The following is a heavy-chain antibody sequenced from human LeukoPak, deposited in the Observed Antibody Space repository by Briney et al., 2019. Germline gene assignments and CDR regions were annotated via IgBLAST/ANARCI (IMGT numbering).Heavy chain of an antibody. CDR3: ARDGYSSGWPFRTNHDDAFDI. D-gene: IGHD6-19*01. Sequence: PGGSLRLSCAASGFTFSDYYMSWIRQAPGKGLEWVSYISSSGSTIYYADSVKGRFTISRDSAKNSLYLQMNSLRAEDTAVYYCARDGYSSGWPFRTNHDDAFDIWGQGTMVTVSS. V-gene: IGHV3-11*01. CDR2: ISSSGSTI. J-gene: IGHJ3*02. CDR1: GFTFSDYY.